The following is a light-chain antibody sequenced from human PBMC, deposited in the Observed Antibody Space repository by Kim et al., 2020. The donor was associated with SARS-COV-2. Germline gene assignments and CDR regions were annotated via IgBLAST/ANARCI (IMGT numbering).Light chain of an antibody. Sequence: VSPGPTASITCSGDKLGDKYACWYQQKPGQSPVLVIYQDSKRPSGIPERFSGSNSGNIATLTISGTQAMDEADYYCQAWDSSTAAVFGGGTQLTVL. CDR2: QDS. V-gene: IGLV3-1*01. CDR3: QAWDSSTAAV. J-gene: IGLJ2*01. CDR1: KLGDKY.